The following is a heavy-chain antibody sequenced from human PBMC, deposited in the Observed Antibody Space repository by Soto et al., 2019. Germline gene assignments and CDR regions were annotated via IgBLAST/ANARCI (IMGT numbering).Heavy chain of an antibody. CDR1: RFTFSSYT. Sequence: EVQLVESGGGLVKPGGSLRLSCSASRFTFSSYTMNWVRQAPGKGLEWVSSISSSTTYIYYADSVKGRFTISRDNAKNSLYLQVNSPRAEDTAVYYCARDFDSSGYYGPVGAFDIWGQGTMVTVSS. CDR2: ISSSTTYI. V-gene: IGHV3-21*03. CDR3: ARDFDSSGYYGPVGAFDI. D-gene: IGHD3-22*01. J-gene: IGHJ3*02.